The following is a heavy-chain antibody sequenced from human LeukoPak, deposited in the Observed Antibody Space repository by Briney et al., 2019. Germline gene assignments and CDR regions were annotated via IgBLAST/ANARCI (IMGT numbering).Heavy chain of an antibody. CDR2: ISAYNGNT. D-gene: IGHD4-23*01. J-gene: IGHJ3*02. V-gene: IGHV1-18*01. CDR1: GYMFASFA. Sequence: ASVKVSFKSSGYMFASFAITWVRQAPGQGLEWMGWISAYNGNTNYAQKLQGRVTMTTDTYTSTAYMELRSLRSDDTAVYYCARRHRWFDAFDIWGQGTMVTVSS. CDR3: ARRHRWFDAFDI.